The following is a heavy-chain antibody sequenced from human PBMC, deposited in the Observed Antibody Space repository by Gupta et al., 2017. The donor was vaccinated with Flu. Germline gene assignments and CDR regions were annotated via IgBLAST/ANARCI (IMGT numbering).Heavy chain of an antibody. J-gene: IGHJ5*02. CDR3: AGGWKRKTSSWYQSWFDP. V-gene: IGHV1-2*06. Sequence: QGLEWMGRINPNSGGTNDAQKFQGRVTMTRDTSISTAYRELSRLRSDDTAVYYCAGGWKRKTSSWYQSWFDPWGQGTLVTVSS. D-gene: IGHD6-13*01. CDR2: INPNSGGT.